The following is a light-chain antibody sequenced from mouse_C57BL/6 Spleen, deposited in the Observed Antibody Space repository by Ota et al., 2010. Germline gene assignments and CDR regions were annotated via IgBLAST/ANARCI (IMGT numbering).Light chain of an antibody. CDR2: X. V-gene: IGKV13-85*01. CDR1: DPLIKLSW. CDR3: QQYWSTPPT. Sequence: QXTXSXSYLSVSLRGGKESNLIYLTKDKVDPLIKLSWLRRGISKQTEGNASVATXXXTVERGVPSRFSGSGSGKDYTLSITSLQTEDVATYYCQQYWSTPPTFGAGTKLELK. J-gene: IGKJ5*01.